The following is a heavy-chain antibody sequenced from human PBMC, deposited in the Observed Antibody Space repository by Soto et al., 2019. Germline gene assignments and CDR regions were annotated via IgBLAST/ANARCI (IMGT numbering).Heavy chain of an antibody. D-gene: IGHD3-10*01. Sequence: QVKLVQSGAEVKKPGSSVKVSCKASGDTFSFYTINWVRQAPGLGLEWVGRINPILSMSNYAQKFQDRVTMTADKSTSTAYMELRSLRSEDTAMYDCAASYGSGYRAFDFWGQGALVTVSS. CDR2: INPILSMS. J-gene: IGHJ4*02. CDR3: AASYGSGYRAFDF. CDR1: GDTFSFYT. V-gene: IGHV1-69*02.